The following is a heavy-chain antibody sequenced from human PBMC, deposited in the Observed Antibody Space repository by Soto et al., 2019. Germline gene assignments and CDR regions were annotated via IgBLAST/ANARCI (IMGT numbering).Heavy chain of an antibody. CDR2: ISAYNGNT. J-gene: IGHJ5*02. V-gene: IGHV1-18*01. Sequence: RASVKVSCKASGYTFTSYGISWVRQAPGQGLEWMGWISAYNGNTNYAQKLQGRVTMTTDTSTSTAYMELRSLRSDDTAVYYCARVYLQLRTRGGKFDPWGQGTLVTVS. D-gene: IGHD1-26*01. CDR1: GYTFTSYG. CDR3: ARVYLQLRTRGGKFDP.